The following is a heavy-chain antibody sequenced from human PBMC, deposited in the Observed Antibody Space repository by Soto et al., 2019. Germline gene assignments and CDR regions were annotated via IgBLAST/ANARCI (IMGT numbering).Heavy chain of an antibody. D-gene: IGHD3-3*01. Sequence: TLSLTCTVSGGSISSYYWSWIRQPPGKGLEWIGYIYYSGSTNYNPSLKSRVTISVDTSKNSLYLHMNSLRDDDTAVYYCATPVVRFLEWTTDYWGQGTLVTVSS. V-gene: IGHV4-59*08. CDR1: GGSISSYY. J-gene: IGHJ4*02. CDR2: IYYSGST. CDR3: ATPVVRFLEWTTDY.